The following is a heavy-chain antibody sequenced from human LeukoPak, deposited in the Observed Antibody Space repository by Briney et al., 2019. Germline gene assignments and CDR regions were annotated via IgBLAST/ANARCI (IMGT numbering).Heavy chain of an antibody. D-gene: IGHD6-13*01. CDR2: ISYDGSNK. CDR3: ARGMTPGIAAANPFDY. V-gene: IGHV3-30-3*01. Sequence: GESLRLSCAASGFTFSSYAMHWVRQAPGKGLEWVAVISYDGSNKYYADSVKGRFTISRDNSKNTLYLQMNSLRAEDTAVYYCARGMTPGIAAANPFDYWGQGTLVTVSS. CDR1: GFTFSSYA. J-gene: IGHJ4*02.